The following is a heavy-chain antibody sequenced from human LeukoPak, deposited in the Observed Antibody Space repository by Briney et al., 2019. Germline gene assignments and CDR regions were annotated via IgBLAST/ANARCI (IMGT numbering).Heavy chain of an antibody. V-gene: IGHV4-39*01. J-gene: IGHJ4*02. D-gene: IGHD6-19*01. CDR1: GDSISSSTYY. CDR3: ASQVIAVTFYFDY. Sequence: SETLSLTCTVSGDSISSSTYYWGWIRQPPGKGLEWIGSIFYSGSTYYNPSLKSRVTISVDTSKNQFSLKLSSVTAADTAVYYCASQVIAVTFYFDYWGQGTLVTASS. CDR2: IFYSGST.